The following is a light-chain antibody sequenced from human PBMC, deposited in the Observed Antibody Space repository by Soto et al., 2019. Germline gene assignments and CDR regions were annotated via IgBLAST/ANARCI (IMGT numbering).Light chain of an antibody. V-gene: IGLV2-14*01. CDR1: SSDVGGYNY. CDR3: SSYTSSSTLWV. Sequence: QSALTQPASVSGSPGQSITISCTGTSSDVGGYNYVSWYQQHPGKAPKLMIYDVSNRPSGVSNRFSGSKSGNTASLFISGLQAEDEADYYCSSYTSSSTLWVFGGGTKLTVL. CDR2: DVS. J-gene: IGLJ3*02.